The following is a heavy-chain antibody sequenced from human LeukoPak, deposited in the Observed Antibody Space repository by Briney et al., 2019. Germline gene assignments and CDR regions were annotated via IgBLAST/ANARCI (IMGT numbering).Heavy chain of an antibody. CDR3: AKDDAYGGNSYYYYMDV. Sequence: GGSLRLSCAASGFTFSSYAMSWVRQAPGKGLEWVSAISGSGGSTYYADSVKGRFTISRDNSKNTLYLQMNSLRAEDTAVYYCAKDDAYGGNSYYYYMDVWGKGTTVTVSS. V-gene: IGHV3-23*01. D-gene: IGHD4-23*01. CDR1: GFTFSSYA. CDR2: ISGSGGST. J-gene: IGHJ6*03.